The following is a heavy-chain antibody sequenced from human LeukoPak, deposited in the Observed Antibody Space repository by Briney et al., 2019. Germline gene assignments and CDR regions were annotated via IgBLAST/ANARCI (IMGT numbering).Heavy chain of an antibody. V-gene: IGHV1-2*02. Sequence: ASVKVSCKPSGYTFTGFYIHWVRQAPGQGLEWMGWINPNSGGTNYAEKFQGRVTMTRDTSISTAHMELRTLRSDDTAVYYCARDMVGLAADGNWFDPWGQGTLVTVSS. CDR3: ARDMVGLAADGNWFDP. CDR2: INPNSGGT. D-gene: IGHD6-13*01. J-gene: IGHJ5*02. CDR1: GYTFTGFY.